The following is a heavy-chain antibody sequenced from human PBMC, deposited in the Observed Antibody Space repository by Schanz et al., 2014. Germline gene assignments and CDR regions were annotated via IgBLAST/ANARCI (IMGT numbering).Heavy chain of an antibody. CDR3: AKAADWPVTRFDP. V-gene: IGHV3-23*01. J-gene: IGHJ5*02. CDR1: GFSFGTYA. CDR2: ISGGGGTT. D-gene: IGHD3-9*01. Sequence: EVQLLESGGGLVQPGGSLRLSCAASGFSFGTYAMSWVRQAPGGGLEWVSAISGGGGTTYYTDPVKGRFTISRDNAKNTLYLQMSSLRADDTAVYYCAKAADWPVTRFDPWGQGTLVTVSS.